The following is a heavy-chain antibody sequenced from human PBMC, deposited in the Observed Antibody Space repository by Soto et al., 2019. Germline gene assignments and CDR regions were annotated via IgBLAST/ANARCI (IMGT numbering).Heavy chain of an antibody. CDR2: ISGSGGST. Sequence: GGSLRLSCAASGFTFSSYAMSWVRQAPGKGLEWVSAISGSGGSTYYADSVKGRFTISRDNSKNTLYLQMNSLRAEDTVVYYCAKDREIRFLEWLLYLDAFDIWGQGTMVTVSS. V-gene: IGHV3-23*01. CDR1: GFTFSSYA. CDR3: AKDREIRFLEWLLYLDAFDI. J-gene: IGHJ3*02. D-gene: IGHD3-3*01.